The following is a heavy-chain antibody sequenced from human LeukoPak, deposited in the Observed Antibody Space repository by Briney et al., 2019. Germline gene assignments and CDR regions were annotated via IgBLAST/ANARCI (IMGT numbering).Heavy chain of an antibody. J-gene: IGHJ5*02. CDR1: GYSISSGYF. CDR2: IYHSGST. D-gene: IGHD1-26*01. V-gene: IGHV4-38-2*02. Sequence: SETLSLTCTVSGYSISSGYFWGWIRQPPGKGLEWIGSIYHSGSTSYNPSLKSRLTISVDTSKNQFSLKLNFVTAADTAVYYCARGEWELRVNWFDPWGQGTLVTVSS. CDR3: ARGEWELRVNWFDP.